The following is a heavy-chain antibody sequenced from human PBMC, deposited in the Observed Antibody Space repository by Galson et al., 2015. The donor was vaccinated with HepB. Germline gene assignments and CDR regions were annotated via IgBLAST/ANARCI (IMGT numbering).Heavy chain of an antibody. CDR2: INPSGGST. J-gene: IGHJ4*02. V-gene: IGHV1-46*01. CDR1: GYTFTSYY. CDR3: ARHKRIAVAGTSEGFDY. Sequence: SVKVSCKASGYTFTSYYMHWVRQAPGQGLEWMGIINPSGGSTSYAQKFQGRVTMTRDTSTSTVYMELSSLRSEDTAVYYCARHKRIAVAGTSEGFDYWGQGTLVTVSS. D-gene: IGHD6-19*01.